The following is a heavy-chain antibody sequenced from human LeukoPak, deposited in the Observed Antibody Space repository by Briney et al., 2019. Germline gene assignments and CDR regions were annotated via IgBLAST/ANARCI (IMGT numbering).Heavy chain of an antibody. CDR3: ARDLTGDLTPYWYFDL. CDR2: IYYSGST. V-gene: IGHV4-59*01. CDR1: GGSISSYY. D-gene: IGHD7-27*01. Sequence: SETLSLTCTVSGGSISSYYWSWIRQPPGKGLEWIGYIYYSGSTNYSPSLKSRVTISVDTSKNQFSLKLSSVTAADTAVYYCARDLTGDLTPYWYFDLWGRGTLVTVSS. J-gene: IGHJ2*01.